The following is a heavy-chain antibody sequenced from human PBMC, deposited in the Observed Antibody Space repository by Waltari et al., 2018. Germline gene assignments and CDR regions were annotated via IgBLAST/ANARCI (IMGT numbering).Heavy chain of an antibody. CDR1: GYTFTSYD. CDR2: MNPNSGNT. Sequence: QVQLVQSGAEVKKPGASVKVSCKASGYTFTSYDINWVRQANGQGLEWRGWMNPNSGNTGYAQKFQGRVTMTRNTSISTAYMELSSLRSEDTAVYYCARSITMIVVAEGRFDPWGQGTLVTVSS. V-gene: IGHV1-8*01. J-gene: IGHJ5*02. CDR3: ARSITMIVVAEGRFDP. D-gene: IGHD3-22*01.